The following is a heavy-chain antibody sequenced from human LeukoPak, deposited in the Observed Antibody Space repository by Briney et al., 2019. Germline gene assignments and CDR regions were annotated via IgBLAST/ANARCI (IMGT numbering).Heavy chain of an antibody. V-gene: IGHV1-2*02. CDR1: GYTFTGYY. CDR3: AAYSYSSGWYYYY. J-gene: IGHJ4*02. Sequence: ASVKVSCKASGYTFTGYYMHWVRQAPGQGLEWMGWINPNSGGTNYAQKLQGRVTMTTDTSTSTAYMELRSLRSDDTAVYYCAAYSYSSGWYYYYWGQGTLVTVSS. D-gene: IGHD6-19*01. CDR2: INPNSGGT.